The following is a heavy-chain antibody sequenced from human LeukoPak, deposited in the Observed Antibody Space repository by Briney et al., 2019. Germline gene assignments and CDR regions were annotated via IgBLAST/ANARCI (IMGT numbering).Heavy chain of an antibody. Sequence: SVKVSCKASGGTSSSYAISWVRQAPGQGLEWMGGIIPIFGTANYAQKFQGRVTITADKSTSTAYMELSSLRSEDTAVYYCAREGGDVRTTYYYYGMDVWGKGTTVTVSS. CDR1: GGTSSSYA. J-gene: IGHJ6*04. CDR3: AREGGDVRTTYYYYGMDV. CDR2: IIPIFGTA. V-gene: IGHV1-69*06. D-gene: IGHD4-11*01.